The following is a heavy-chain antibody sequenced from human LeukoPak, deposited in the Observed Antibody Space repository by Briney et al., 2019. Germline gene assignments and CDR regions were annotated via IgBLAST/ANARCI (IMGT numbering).Heavy chain of an antibody. Sequence: GGSLRLSCAMSGVTLTSTGMHWVRQAPGKGLEGVAFMHYDGRNVLYADSVKGRFTISTDNSKNMVYLQMSSLRAEDTAVYYCAKVTMGDIWFDPWGQRTLVTVSS. CDR1: GVTLTSTG. V-gene: IGHV3-30*02. J-gene: IGHJ5*02. CDR3: AKVTMGDIWFDP. CDR2: MHYDGRNV.